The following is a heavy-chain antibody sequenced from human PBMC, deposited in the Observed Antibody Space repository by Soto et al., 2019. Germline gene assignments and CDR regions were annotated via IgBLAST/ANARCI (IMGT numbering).Heavy chain of an antibody. J-gene: IGHJ6*02. Sequence: QVQLVQSGAEVKEPGDSVRVSCEASGYTFTAYYIHWVRQVPGQGLAWMGWINTKFGDTTYAQDLQGRVTMTRDMSISTVYMELSRLTSDDTAIYYCARNMDYLYGPGSGNGHGVWGQGTTVTVFS. CDR2: INTKFGDT. D-gene: IGHD3-10*01. CDR1: GYTFTAYY. V-gene: IGHV1-2*02. CDR3: ARNMDYLYGPGSGNGHGV.